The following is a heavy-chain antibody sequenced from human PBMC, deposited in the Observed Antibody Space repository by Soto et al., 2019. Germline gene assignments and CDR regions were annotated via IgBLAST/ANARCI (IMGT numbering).Heavy chain of an antibody. J-gene: IGHJ6*02. Sequence: LSETLSLTCTVSGGSISSYYWSWIRQPAGKGLEWIGRIYTSGGTNYNPSLKSRVTMSIDTSKKQFSLKLSSVTAADTAVYYCARGAAAGADYGMDVWGQGTTVTVSS. CDR3: ARGAAAGADYGMDV. CDR1: GGSISSYY. CDR2: IYTSGGT. V-gene: IGHV4-4*07. D-gene: IGHD6-13*01.